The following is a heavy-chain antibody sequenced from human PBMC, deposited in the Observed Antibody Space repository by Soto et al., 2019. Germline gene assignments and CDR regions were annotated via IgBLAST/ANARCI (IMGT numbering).Heavy chain of an antibody. J-gene: IGHJ6*02. CDR3: ARYLARAASAAAHYYYYGMDV. CDR2: IYYSGST. CDR1: GGSISSYY. D-gene: IGHD6-13*01. V-gene: IGHV4-59*01. Sequence: PSETLSLTCTVSGGSISSYYWSWIRQPPGKGLEWIGYIYYSGSTNYNPSLKSRVTISVDTSKNQFSLKLSSVTAADTAVYYFARYLARAASAAAHYYYYGMDVWGQGTTVTVSS.